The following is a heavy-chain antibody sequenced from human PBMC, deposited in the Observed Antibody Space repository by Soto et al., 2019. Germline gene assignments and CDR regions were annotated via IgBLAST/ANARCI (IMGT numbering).Heavy chain of an antibody. Sequence: PSETPSLTCTVSGCSISSYYWSWIREPPGEGLEWIGYIYYSGSTNYNPSLKSRVTISVDTSKNQFSLKLSSVTAADTAVYYCARGDTGYSSSWYSYSVDYWGQGTLVTVSS. J-gene: IGHJ4*02. V-gene: IGHV4-59*01. CDR3: ARGDTGYSSSWYSYSVDY. D-gene: IGHD6-13*01. CDR2: IYYSGST. CDR1: GCSISSYY.